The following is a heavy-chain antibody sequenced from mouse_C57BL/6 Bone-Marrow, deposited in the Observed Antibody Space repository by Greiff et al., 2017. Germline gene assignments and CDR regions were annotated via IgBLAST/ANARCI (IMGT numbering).Heavy chain of an antibody. V-gene: IGHV1-55*01. CDR3: ARAAQATDDFDY. J-gene: IGHJ2*01. Sequence: QVQLKQPGAELVKPGASVKMSCKASGYTFTSYWITWVKQRPGQGLEWIGDIYPGSGSTNYHEKFKSKATLTVDTSSSTAYMQLSSLTSEDSAVYYCARAAQATDDFDYWGQGTTLTVSS. CDR1: GYTFTSYW. D-gene: IGHD3-2*02. CDR2: IYPGSGST.